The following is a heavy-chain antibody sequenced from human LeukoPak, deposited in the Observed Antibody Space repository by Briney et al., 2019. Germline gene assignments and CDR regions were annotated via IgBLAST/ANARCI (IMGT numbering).Heavy chain of an antibody. D-gene: IGHD7-27*01. V-gene: IGHV4-59*08. Sequence: SETLSPTCTVSGGSISSYYWSWIRQPPGKGLEWIGYIYYSGSTNYNPSLKSRVTISVDTSKNQFSLKLSSVTAADTAVYYCARTAWGSERYFDYWGQGTLVTVSS. CDR3: ARTAWGSERYFDY. CDR2: IYYSGST. J-gene: IGHJ4*02. CDR1: GGSISSYY.